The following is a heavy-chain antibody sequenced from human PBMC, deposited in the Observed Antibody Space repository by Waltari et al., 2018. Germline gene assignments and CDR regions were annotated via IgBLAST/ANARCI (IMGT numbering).Heavy chain of an antibody. Sequence: EVQLLESGGGLVQPGGSLRLSCAASGFTFRSYSMSWGRQAPGKGREWVSSISGNGAGTYFADSVKGRFTISRAKSQNTLYLQISSLRVEDTAIYYCVKDRPDWPIDFWGQGTRVTVSS. CDR1: GFTFRSYS. CDR2: ISGNGAGT. J-gene: IGHJ4*02. CDR3: VKDRPDWPIDF. V-gene: IGHV3-23*01. D-gene: IGHD3-9*01.